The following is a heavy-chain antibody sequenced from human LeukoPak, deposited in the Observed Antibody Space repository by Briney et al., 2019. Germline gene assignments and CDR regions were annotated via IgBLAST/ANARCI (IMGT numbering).Heavy chain of an antibody. J-gene: IGHJ2*01. CDR3: ARLDPVNRIQLWPSSNNNWYFDL. CDR1: GGSISSSSYY. V-gene: IGHV4-39*07. Sequence: SDTLSLTCTVSGGSISSSSYYGGWSRQPPAKVLGWIGEINQSGSTNYNPPLKSPDTIALDTAKNQCSLKLRSVTAADTAVYYCARLDPVNRIQLWPSSNNNWYFDLWGRGTLVTVSS. CDR2: INQSGST. D-gene: IGHD5-18*01.